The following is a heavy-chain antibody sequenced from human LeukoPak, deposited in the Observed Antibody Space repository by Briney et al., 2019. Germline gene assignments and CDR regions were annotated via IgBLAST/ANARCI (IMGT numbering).Heavy chain of an antibody. V-gene: IGHV3-23*01. Sequence: PGGSLRLSCAASGFTFSTSAMTWVRRATGKGLQWVSGISGSGDRTFYADSVKGRFTISRDNSKNTVYLQMNSLGAEDTAVYYCAKGHDSSGYYYWGQGTLVTVSS. CDR2: ISGSGDRT. CDR1: GFTFSTSA. D-gene: IGHD3-22*01. CDR3: AKGHDSSGYYY. J-gene: IGHJ4*02.